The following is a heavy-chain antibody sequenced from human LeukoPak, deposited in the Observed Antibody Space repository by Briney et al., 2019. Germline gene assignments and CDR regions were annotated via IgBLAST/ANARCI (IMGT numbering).Heavy chain of an antibody. CDR3: ARDQGENYDSSGYYPY. V-gene: IGHV3-11*06. CDR1: GFTVSSNY. J-gene: IGHJ4*02. CDR2: ISGSSGST. D-gene: IGHD3-22*01. Sequence: GGSLRLSCAASGFTVSSNYMSWIRQAPGKGLEWVSYISGSSGSTNYADSVMGRFTISRDNGKNSLYLQMNSLRAEDTAVYYCARDQGENYDSSGYYPYWGQGTLVTVSS.